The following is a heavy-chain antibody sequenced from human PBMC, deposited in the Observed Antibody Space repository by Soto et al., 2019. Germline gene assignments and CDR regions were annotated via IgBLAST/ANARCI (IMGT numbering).Heavy chain of an antibody. Sequence: ASVKVSCKASGYTFTGYYMHWVRQAPGQGLEWMGWISAYNGNTNYAQKLQGRVTMTTDTSTSTAYMELRSLRSDDTAVYYCAREDSSGWKDFDYWGQGTLVTVSS. J-gene: IGHJ4*02. V-gene: IGHV1-18*04. CDR1: GYTFTGYY. CDR2: ISAYNGNT. CDR3: AREDSSGWKDFDY. D-gene: IGHD6-19*01.